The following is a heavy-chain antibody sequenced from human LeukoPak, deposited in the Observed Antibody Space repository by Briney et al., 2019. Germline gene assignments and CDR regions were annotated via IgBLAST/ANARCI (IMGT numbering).Heavy chain of an antibody. CDR3: ARDKYSGY. V-gene: IGHV3-48*02. Sequence: GGVLRLSCAATGFTFSTYSMNWVRQAPGKGLDWVSYISSTSTIYYADSVKGRFTISRDNAKNSLYLQMNSLRDEDTAVYYCARDKYSGYWGQGTLVTVSS. J-gene: IGHJ4*02. CDR1: GFTFSTYS. D-gene: IGHD1-26*01. CDR2: ISSTSTI.